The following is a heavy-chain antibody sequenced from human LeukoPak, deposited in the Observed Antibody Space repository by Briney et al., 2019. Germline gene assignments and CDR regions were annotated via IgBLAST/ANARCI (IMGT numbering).Heavy chain of an antibody. D-gene: IGHD3-10*01. J-gene: IGHJ4*02. CDR2: IYHSGSS. CDR1: GYSIYSNFY. Sequence: SETLSLTCAVSGYSIYSNFYWGWIRQPPGKGLEWIGSIYHSGSSYYNPSLKSRVTISMDTSNNQFSLKPTSVTAADTAIYYCARHDSSGRSGTYYSVDYWGQGTLVTVSS. CDR3: ARHDSSGRSGTYYSVDY. V-gene: IGHV4-38-2*01.